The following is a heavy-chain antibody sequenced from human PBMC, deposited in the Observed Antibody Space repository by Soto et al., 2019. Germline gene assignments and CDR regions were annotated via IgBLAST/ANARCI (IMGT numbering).Heavy chain of an antibody. V-gene: IGHV1-69*13. CDR2: IIPIFGTA. CDR3: AREGYYYDSSGYYYFDY. J-gene: IGHJ4*02. Sequence: SVKVSCKASGGTFSSYAISWVRQAPGQGLEWMGGIIPIFGTANYAQKFQGRVTITADESTSTAYMELSSLRSEDTAVYYCAREGYYYDSSGYYYFDYWGQGTLVTVSS. CDR1: GGTFSSYA. D-gene: IGHD3-22*01.